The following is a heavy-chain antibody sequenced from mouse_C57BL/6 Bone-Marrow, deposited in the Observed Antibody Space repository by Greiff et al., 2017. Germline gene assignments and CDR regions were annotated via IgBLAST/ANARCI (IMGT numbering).Heavy chain of an antibody. CDR2: IYPGDGDT. Sequence: VQLQQSGPELVKPGASVKISCTASGYAFSSSWMNWVKQRPGQGLEWIGRIYPGDGDTNYNGKFQGKATLTADKSSSTASMQLSSRTSEDSAVYYYARLGYCFYYWGQGTTLTFSS. J-gene: IGHJ2*01. CDR3: ARLGYCFYY. CDR1: GYAFSSSW. D-gene: IGHD2-2*01. V-gene: IGHV1-82*01.